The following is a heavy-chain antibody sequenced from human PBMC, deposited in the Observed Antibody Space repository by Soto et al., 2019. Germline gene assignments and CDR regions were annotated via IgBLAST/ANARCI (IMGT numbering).Heavy chain of an antibody. J-gene: IGHJ4*02. D-gene: IGHD6-19*01. V-gene: IGHV3-7*03. CDR2: IKQDGSDK. CDR3: ASGRYTSGWYPDYFDY. CDR1: GFTFNNYW. Sequence: WGSLRLSCAVSGFTFNNYWMSWVRQAPGKGLAWVANIKQDGSDKYYVDSLKGRFTISRDNAKNTLYLQMNSLRAEDTAVYYCASGRYTSGWYPDYFDYWGQGTLVTVSS.